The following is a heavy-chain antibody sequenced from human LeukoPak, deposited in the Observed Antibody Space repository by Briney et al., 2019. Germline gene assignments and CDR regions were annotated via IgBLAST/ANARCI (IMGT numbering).Heavy chain of an antibody. CDR3: AKASWASNADAVL. J-gene: IGHJ4*02. CDR2: LRGDGDT. D-gene: IGHD1-1*01. CDR1: GFTFSNYA. Sequence: KPGGSLRLSCEASGFTFSNYAMSWVRQAPARGLEWVSSLRGDGDTFYADSVKGRFTLSRDDSRNTVYLHLNNLRVEDTAVYYCAKASWASNADAVLWGQGTLVTVYS. V-gene: IGHV3-23*01.